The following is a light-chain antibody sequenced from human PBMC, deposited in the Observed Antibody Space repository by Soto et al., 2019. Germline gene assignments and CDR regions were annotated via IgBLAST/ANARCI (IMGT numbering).Light chain of an antibody. CDR2: TNN. CDR1: SSNIGSRP. Sequence: QSVLTQPPSASGTPGQRVTISCSGSSSNIGSRPVNWYQQLPGTAPKLLIYTNNQRPSGVPDRFSGSKSGTSASLVIGGLQSEDESAYYCAAWDDGLNGRFVFGSGTKLTVL. CDR3: AAWDDGLNGRFV. J-gene: IGLJ1*01. V-gene: IGLV1-44*01.